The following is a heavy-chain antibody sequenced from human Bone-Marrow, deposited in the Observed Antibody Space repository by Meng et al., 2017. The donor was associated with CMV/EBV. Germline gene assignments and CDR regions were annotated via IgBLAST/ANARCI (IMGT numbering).Heavy chain of an antibody. CDR3: ARDFDN. J-gene: IGHJ4*02. CDR2: IKQDGSER. Sequence: GCVGMSVEAAGLSIRMCGMRWVRRGPGTGVEWMSNIKQDGSERYYVDSVKGRFTISRDNARNSLYLQMNSLRADDTAVYYCARDFDNWGQGTLVTVSS. V-gene: IGHV3-7*01. CDR1: GLSIRMCG.